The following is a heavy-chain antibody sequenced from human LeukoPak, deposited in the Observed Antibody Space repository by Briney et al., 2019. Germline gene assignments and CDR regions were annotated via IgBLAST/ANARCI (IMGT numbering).Heavy chain of an antibody. CDR3: ATAGPGYFDWTFDY. CDR1: GYTLTELS. CDR2: FDPEDGET. J-gene: IGHJ4*02. D-gene: IGHD3-9*01. V-gene: IGHV1-24*01. Sequence: GASVKVSCKVSGYTLTELSMHWVRQAPGKGLEWMGGFDPEDGETIYAQKFQGRVTMTEDTSTDTAYMELSSLRSEDTAVYYCATAGPGYFDWTFDYWGQGTLVTVSS.